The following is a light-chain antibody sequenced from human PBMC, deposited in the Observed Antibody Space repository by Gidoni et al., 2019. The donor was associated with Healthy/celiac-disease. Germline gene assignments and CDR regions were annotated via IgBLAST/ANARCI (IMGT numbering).Light chain of an antibody. CDR2: AAS. CDR3: QKYNSAPPT. CDR1: QCISNY. V-gene: IGKV1-27*01. J-gene: IGKJ4*01. Sequence: DIQMTQSPSSLSASVGDRVTITCRASQCISNYLAWYQQKPGKVPKLLIYAASTLQSGVPSRFSGSGSGTDFTLTISSLQPEDVATYYCQKYNSAPPTFXGXTKVEIK.